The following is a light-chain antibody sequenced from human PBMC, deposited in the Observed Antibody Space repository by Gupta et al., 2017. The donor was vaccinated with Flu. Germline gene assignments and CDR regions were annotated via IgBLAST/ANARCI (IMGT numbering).Light chain of an antibody. CDR1: SSDIGADKY. V-gene: IGLV2-8*01. CDR3: SSYAGNFRIL. J-gene: IGLJ2*01. CDR2: EVS. Sequence: QSALTQPPSASGSRGQSVTIPCSGTSSDIGADKYVSWYQQDPGKAPNLILSEVSKRPSGVPDRFSGSKSGNTASLTVSGLQPEDEADYYCSSYAGNFRILFGGGTKVTVL.